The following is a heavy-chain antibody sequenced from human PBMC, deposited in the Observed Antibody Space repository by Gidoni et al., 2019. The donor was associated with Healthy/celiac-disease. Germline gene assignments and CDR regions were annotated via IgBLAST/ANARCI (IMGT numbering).Heavy chain of an antibody. CDR1: GFTFGSYD. CDR2: ISSNGVST. Sequence: EVQLVEYGGGLVQPGGSMRLSCSASGFTFGSYDMHWVRRAPGQGLEYVSAISSNGVSTYYADSVKGRFTIARDNSKDTLYLQMSSLRAEDTAVYYCVKVEGNSYYYYYMDVWGKGTTVTVSS. J-gene: IGHJ6*03. V-gene: IGHV3-64D*06. D-gene: IGHD4-4*01. CDR3: VKVEGNSYYYYYMDV.